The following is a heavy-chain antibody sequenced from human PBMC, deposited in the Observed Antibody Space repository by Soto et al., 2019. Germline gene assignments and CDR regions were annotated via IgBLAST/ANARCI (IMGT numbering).Heavy chain of an antibody. J-gene: IGHJ4*02. CDR1: GYTFTSYD. CDR3: ARGPYYYDSSGYYYLRYFDY. Sequence: ASVKVSCKASGYTFTSYDINWERQATGQGLEWMGWMNPNSGNTGYAQKFQGRVTMTRNTSISTAYMELSSLRSEDTAVYYCARGPYYYDSSGYYYLRYFDYWGQGTLVTVSS. D-gene: IGHD3-22*01. CDR2: MNPNSGNT. V-gene: IGHV1-8*01.